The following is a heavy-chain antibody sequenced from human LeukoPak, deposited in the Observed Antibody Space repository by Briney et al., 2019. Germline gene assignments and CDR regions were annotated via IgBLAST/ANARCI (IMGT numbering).Heavy chain of an antibody. CDR2: ISGYNGNT. V-gene: IGHV1-18*01. CDR3: ARAEGVVVAAHIDV. CDR1: GYTFTRYG. J-gene: IGHJ6*03. D-gene: IGHD2-15*01. Sequence: ASVKVSCKASGYTFTRYGIYWVRQAPGQGPEWMGWISGYNGNTKYAQKFQGRVSVTTDTSTSTAYMELRSLRSDDTAAYYCARAEGVVVAAHIDVWGKGTTVIVSS.